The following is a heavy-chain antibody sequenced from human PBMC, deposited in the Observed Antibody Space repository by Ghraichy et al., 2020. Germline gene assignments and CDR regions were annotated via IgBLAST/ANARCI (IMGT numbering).Heavy chain of an antibody. V-gene: IGHV3-53*01. CDR2: IDSRGSA. CDR1: GFIVSDNY. J-gene: IGHJ4*02. Sequence: GGSLRLSCAASGFIVSDNYMNWVRHAPGKGLEWVSLIDSRGSAEYADSVKGRLTVSRDKIKNTIFLQMNGLRAEDTALYYCARAPGRSAWPYYFDSWGQGILVTVSS. CDR3: ARAPGRSAWPYYFDS. D-gene: IGHD2-15*01.